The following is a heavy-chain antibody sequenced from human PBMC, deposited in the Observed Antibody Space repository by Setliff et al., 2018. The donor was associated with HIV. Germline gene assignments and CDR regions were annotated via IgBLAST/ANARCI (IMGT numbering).Heavy chain of an antibody. CDR2: IYYSGST. D-gene: IGHD2-15*01. CDR3: AREAPQIYCGGGSCYSALDY. J-gene: IGHJ4*02. V-gene: IGHV4-59*12. Sequence: SETLSLTCTVSGGSISSYYWSWIRQPPGKGLEWIGYIYYSGSTNYNPSLKSRVTISVDTSKNQFSLKLNSVTAADTAVYYCAREAPQIYCGGGSCYSALDYWGQGTLVTV. CDR1: GGSISSYY.